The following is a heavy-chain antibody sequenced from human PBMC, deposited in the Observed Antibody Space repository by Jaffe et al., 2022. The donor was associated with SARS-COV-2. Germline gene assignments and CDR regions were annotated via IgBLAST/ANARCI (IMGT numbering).Heavy chain of an antibody. Sequence: QLQLQESGPGLVKPSETLSLTCTVFGGSISSSGYYWGWIRQPPGKGLEWIASIYYSGSTYYNPSLKSRVIISVDTSKNQFSLMLSSVTAADTAVYYCVSHSRNNWFDPWGQGTLVTVSS. CDR2: IYYSGST. V-gene: IGHV4-39*01. CDR3: VSHSRNNWFDP. J-gene: IGHJ5*02. D-gene: IGHD6-13*01. CDR1: GGSISSSGYY.